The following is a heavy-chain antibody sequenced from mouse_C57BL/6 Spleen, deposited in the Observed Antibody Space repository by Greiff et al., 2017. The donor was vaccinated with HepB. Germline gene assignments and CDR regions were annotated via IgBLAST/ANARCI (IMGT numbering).Heavy chain of an antibody. CDR3: ARPYYYGSSYWAMDY. V-gene: IGHV5-17*01. Sequence: DVQLVESGGGLVKPGGSLKLSCAASGFTFSDYGMHWVRQAPEKGLEWVAYISSGSSTIYYADTVKGRFTISRDNAKNTLFLQMTSLRSEDTAMYYCARPYYYGSSYWAMDYWGQGTSVTVSS. J-gene: IGHJ4*01. D-gene: IGHD1-1*01. CDR2: ISSGSSTI. CDR1: GFTFSDYG.